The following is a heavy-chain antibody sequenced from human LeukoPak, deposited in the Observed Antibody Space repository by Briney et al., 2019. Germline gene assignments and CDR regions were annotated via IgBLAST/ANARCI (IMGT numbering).Heavy chain of an antibody. V-gene: IGHV3-23*01. CDR3: ARGIRIAAAAYTAFDY. CDR1: GFTFSTYS. J-gene: IGHJ4*02. D-gene: IGHD6-13*01. CDR2: IFQSGGTT. Sequence: GGSLRLSCAASGFTFSTYSMSWVRQAPRKGLEWVSVIFQSGGTTYYADSVKGRFTISRDNAKNSLYLQMNSLRAEDTAVYYCARGIRIAAAAYTAFDYWGQGTLVTVSS.